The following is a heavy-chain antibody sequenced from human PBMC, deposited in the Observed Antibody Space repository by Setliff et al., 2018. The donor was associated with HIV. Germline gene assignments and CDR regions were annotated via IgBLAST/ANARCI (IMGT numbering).Heavy chain of an antibody. CDR3: AIGYGYGQGCFYH. J-gene: IGHJ4*02. Sequence: PSETLSLTCAVSGYSISRGYYWGWIRQTPGKGLAWIGNIYNSGTNYYNPSLKSRATISIDTSKNQFSLKLTSMTAADTAVYYFAIGYGYGQGCFYHWGQGIRVTVS. V-gene: IGHV4-38-2*01. D-gene: IGHD2-2*03. CDR2: IYNSGTN. CDR1: GYSISRGYY.